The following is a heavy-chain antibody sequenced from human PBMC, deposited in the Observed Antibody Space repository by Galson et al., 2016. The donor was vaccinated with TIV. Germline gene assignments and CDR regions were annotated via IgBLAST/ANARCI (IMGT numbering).Heavy chain of an antibody. D-gene: IGHD3-22*01. Sequence: SLRLSCAASGITFSSYAMSWVRQAPGKGLEWVSAIRGGGGSTYYADSVKGRFTISRDNSKSTLYLQLDSLRVEDTAVYYGAKMDSSGLSYARRFNYWGQGTLVTVSS. V-gene: IGHV3-23*01. J-gene: IGHJ4*02. CDR3: AKMDSSGLSYARRFNY. CDR2: IRGGGGST. CDR1: GITFSSYA.